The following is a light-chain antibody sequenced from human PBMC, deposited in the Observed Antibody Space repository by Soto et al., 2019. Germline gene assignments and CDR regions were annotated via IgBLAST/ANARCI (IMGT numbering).Light chain of an antibody. Sequence: DFQMSPSPSSMSTTTCDRVNIPCRASQAISSWLAWYQQKPGKAPKLLIYAASTLKSGVPSRFSGSGSGTEFTLTISSLQPDDFATYYCQQSKSYPETFGRGTKV. CDR2: AAS. V-gene: IGKV1-12*01. CDR1: QAISSW. CDR3: QQSKSYPET. J-gene: IGKJ1*01.